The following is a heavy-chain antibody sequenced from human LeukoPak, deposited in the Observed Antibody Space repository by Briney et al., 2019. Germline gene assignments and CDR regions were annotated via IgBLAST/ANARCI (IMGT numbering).Heavy chain of an antibody. V-gene: IGHV3-74*01. CDR3: VGTIASRGSEY. D-gene: IGHD6-6*01. CDR1: GYIFTGYY. J-gene: IGHJ4*02. Sequence: SCKASGYIFTGYYMHWVRQAPGMGLVWVSRLPPDELGIIYADSVKGRFTVSRDNAKNTVYLQMNNLRVDDTAMYYCVGTIASRGSEYWGQGALVTVSS. CDR2: LPPDELGI.